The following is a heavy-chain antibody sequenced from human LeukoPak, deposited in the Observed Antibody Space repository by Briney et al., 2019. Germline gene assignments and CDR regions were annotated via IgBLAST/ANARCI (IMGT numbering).Heavy chain of an antibody. CDR2: MYYSGST. D-gene: IGHD1-14*01. Sequence: PSETLSLTGTLSGGSISISSYYWGCIRQPPGKGLEWIGSMYYSGSTYYNPSLKSRVTISVDTSNNQLSLKLSSVTAADTAVYYCARKRSFNLWGQGTLVTVSS. CDR1: GGSISISSYY. CDR3: ARKRSFNL. V-gene: IGHV4-39*07. J-gene: IGHJ4*02.